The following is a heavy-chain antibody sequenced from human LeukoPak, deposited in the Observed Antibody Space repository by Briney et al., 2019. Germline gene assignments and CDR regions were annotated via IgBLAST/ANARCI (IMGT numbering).Heavy chain of an antibody. CDR1: XSXXXXXY. Sequence: XSXXXXXYXXWIRPPPXXGLEWIGSIYHSGSTYYNPSLESRVTISVDTSRNQFSLKLNSVTAADTAVYHCARDAVAGTKNFDYWGQGALVTVSS. J-gene: IGHJ4*02. D-gene: IGHD6-19*01. V-gene: IGHV4-38-2*02. CDR3: ARDAVAGTKNFDY. CDR2: IYHSGST.